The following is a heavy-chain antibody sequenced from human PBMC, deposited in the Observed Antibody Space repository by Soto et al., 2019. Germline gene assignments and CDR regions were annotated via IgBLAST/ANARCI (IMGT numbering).Heavy chain of an antibody. CDR3: ASGGSPSAGASTSFYYSGLHV. CDR1: EFIFSFYP. J-gene: IGHJ6*02. V-gene: IGHV3-30*04. CDR2: ISRDGTYT. D-gene: IGHD3-16*02. Sequence: QGRLVESGGGVVQPGGSLRLSCTASEFIFSFYPLHWIRQASGKGLEWVATISRDGTYTYYADSVKGRFTISRDNSQTTLDLHTRRLTPEDTAVYYCASGGSPSAGASTSFYYSGLHVWGPGTTVTVSS.